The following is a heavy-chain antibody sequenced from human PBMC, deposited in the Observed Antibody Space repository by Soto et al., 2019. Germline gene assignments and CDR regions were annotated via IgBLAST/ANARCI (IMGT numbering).Heavy chain of an antibody. D-gene: IGHD5-12*01. CDR3: ARDPGYGGGTSVNHYLDY. J-gene: IGHJ4*01. Sequence: RGSLRLSCAASGFTFGSYWMSWVRQAPGKGLEWLATIKMVASEKKYVDSVKGRFTMSRESAKNSLYLHMDSQRAEDTAVYYCARDPGYGGGTSVNHYLDYWDHRTLGTVAS. V-gene: IGHV3-7*01. CDR1: GFTFGSYW. CDR2: IKMVASEK.